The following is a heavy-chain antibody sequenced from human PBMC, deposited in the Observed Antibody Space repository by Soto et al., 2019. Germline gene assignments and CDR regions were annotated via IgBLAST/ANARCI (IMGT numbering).Heavy chain of an antibody. CDR1: GYTFKSFG. Sequence: ASVKVSCKASGYTFKSFGINWVRQAPGLRPEWMGWITAYNGNTKYEQKFQGRVTMTTDTSTSTAYMELRNLRSDDTAVYYCARDSIVGLSGYGAAPYFAYWDQGTLVTVSS. D-gene: IGHD3-3*01. J-gene: IGHJ4*02. V-gene: IGHV1-18*01. CDR3: ARDSIVGLSGYGAAPYFAY. CDR2: ITAYNGNT.